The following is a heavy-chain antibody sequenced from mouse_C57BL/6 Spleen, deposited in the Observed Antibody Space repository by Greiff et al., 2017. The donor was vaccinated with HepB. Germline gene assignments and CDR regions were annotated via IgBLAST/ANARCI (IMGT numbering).Heavy chain of an antibody. V-gene: IGHV1-61*01. D-gene: IGHD1-1*01. CDR2: IYPSDSET. J-gene: IGHJ1*03. CDR3: AREGIYYGSGYAWYFDV. CDR1: GYTFTSYW. Sequence: QVQLKQPGAELVRPGSSVKLSCKASGYTFTSYWMDWVKQRPGQGLEWIGNIYPSDSETHYNQKFKDKATLTVDKSSSTAYMQLSSPTSEDSAVYYCAREGIYYGSGYAWYFDVWGTGTTVTVSS.